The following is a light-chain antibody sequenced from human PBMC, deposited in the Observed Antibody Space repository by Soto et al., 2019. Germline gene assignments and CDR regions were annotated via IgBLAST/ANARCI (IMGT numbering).Light chain of an antibody. CDR3: QKYSSVPV. CDR1: QGIRNF. CDR2: AAS. J-gene: IGKJ3*01. V-gene: IGKV1-27*01. Sequence: DIQMTQSPTSLSASVGDRVTITCRASQGIRNFVAWYQQKPGKAPKLLIYAASTLQSRVPSRFSGSGSGTDFTLTSNSLQSEDVATYSCQKYSSVPVFGPGTKVEIK.